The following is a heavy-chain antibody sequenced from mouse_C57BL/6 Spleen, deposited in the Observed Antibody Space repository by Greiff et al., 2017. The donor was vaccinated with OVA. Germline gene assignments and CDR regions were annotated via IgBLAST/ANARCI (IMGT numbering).Heavy chain of an antibody. CDR3: ARPDDYGDYYAMDY. CDR1: GFTFSDYG. Sequence: VQLKASGGGLVKPGGSLKLSCAASGFTFSDYGMHWVRQAPETGLEWVAYISSGSSTIYYADTVKGRFTISRDNAKNTLFLQMTSLRSEDTAMYYCARPDDYGDYYAMDYWGQGTSVTVSS. V-gene: IGHV5-17*01. D-gene: IGHD2-4*01. J-gene: IGHJ4*01. CDR2: ISSGSSTI.